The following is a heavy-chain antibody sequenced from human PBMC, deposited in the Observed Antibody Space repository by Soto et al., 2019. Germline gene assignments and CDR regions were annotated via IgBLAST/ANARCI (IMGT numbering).Heavy chain of an antibody. CDR2: IYHTGST. J-gene: IGHJ5*02. Sequence: QLQLQESGSGVVKPSQTLSLSCAVSGASISTGPYSWTWIRQPPGKGLEWIGYIYHTGSTYYNPSLKSRVPISIDMSNNQFSLHLPSVTAAATAVYYCAREDYYASGSGSGWFGPWGQGTLVTVSS. CDR3: AREDYYASGSGSGWFGP. V-gene: IGHV4-30-2*01. D-gene: IGHD3-10*01. CDR1: GASISTGPYS.